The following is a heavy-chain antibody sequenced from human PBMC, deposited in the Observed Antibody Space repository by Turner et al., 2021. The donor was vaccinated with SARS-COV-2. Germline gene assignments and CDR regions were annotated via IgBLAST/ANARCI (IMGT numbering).Heavy chain of an antibody. J-gene: IGHJ6*02. Sequence: EVQLLESGGGLVQPGGSLRLYCVASGFTFGSYAMSWVRQAPGKGLELVSAISGSGGTTYYADSVKGQFTISRDNSKNTLYLQMNSLRAEDTALYYCAKDQTVATLDYYYSMDVWGQGTTVTVSS. CDR2: ISGSGGTT. D-gene: IGHD4-17*01. CDR1: GFTFGSYA. V-gene: IGHV3-23*01. CDR3: AKDQTVATLDYYYSMDV.